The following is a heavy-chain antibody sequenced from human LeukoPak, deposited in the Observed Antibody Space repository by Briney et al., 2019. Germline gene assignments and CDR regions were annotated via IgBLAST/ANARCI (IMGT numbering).Heavy chain of an antibody. J-gene: IGHJ4*02. Sequence: GGSLRLSCAASGFTFSSYAMHWVRQAPGKGLEWVAVISYDGSNKYYADSVKGRFTISRDNSKNTLHLQMNSLRAEDTAVYYCASSCRHYYDSSGYYCPLDYWGQGTLVTVSS. CDR1: GFTFSSYA. CDR2: ISYDGSNK. CDR3: ASSCRHYYDSSGYYCPLDY. D-gene: IGHD3-22*01. V-gene: IGHV3-30-3*01.